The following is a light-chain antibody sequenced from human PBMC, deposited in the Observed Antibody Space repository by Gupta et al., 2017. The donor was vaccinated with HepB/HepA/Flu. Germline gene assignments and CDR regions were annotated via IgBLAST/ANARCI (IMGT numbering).Light chain of an antibody. CDR2: DAT. J-gene: IGKJ2*01. CDR3: EQGSNWPYT. Sequence: EVVLTQSPATLSLPPGARAILSCRASQRVTSNLAWFQQKPGQAPRLLIYDATNRATGIPARFSGSGSGTDFTLTISSLEPEDFAVYYCEQGSNWPYTFGQGTKLEI. V-gene: IGKV3-11*01. CDR1: QRVTSN.